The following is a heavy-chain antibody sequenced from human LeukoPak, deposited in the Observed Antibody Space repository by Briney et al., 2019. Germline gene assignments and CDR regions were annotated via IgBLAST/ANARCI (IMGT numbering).Heavy chain of an antibody. V-gene: IGHV4-34*01. J-gene: IGHJ3*02. CDR1: GGSFSGYY. CDR2: TSHSGST. CDR3: ARKDCSTTSSSYGFDI. Sequence: PSETLSLTCAGYGGSFSGYYWSWIRQPPGKGLEWIGETSHSGSTNYNPSLASRVTISVDTSKKQFSLKLSSVTAADTAVYFRARKDCSTTSSSYGFDIWAQGTMVTVSS. D-gene: IGHD2-2*01.